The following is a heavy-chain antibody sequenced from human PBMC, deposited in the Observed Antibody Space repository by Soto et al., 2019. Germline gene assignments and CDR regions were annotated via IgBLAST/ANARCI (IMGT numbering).Heavy chain of an antibody. J-gene: IGHJ6*03. V-gene: IGHV4-31*02. CDR3: ARSLPGGTIFYMDV. Sequence: QVQLRESGPGVVEPSQTLSLNCHVSSGSVTSGRFFWSWVRQQPGKGLEWIGHIYYSGNTHYNPSLESRVAMSVDISQNPLLLTLTAVAPADSAVYYCARSLPGGTIFYMDVWGAGTTVTVSS. CDR2: IYYSGNT. CDR1: SGSVTSGRFF. D-gene: IGHD2-2*01.